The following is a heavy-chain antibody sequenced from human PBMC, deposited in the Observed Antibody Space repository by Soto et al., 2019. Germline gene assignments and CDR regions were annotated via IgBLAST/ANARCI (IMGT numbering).Heavy chain of an antibody. J-gene: IGHJ5*02. CDR3: ARGPQGTITMVRGVIITRGEFDP. Sequence: PSETLSLTCAVYGGSFSGYYWTWIRQPPGTGLEWIGEINHSGSTNYNPSLKSRVTISVDTSKNQFSLKLSSVTAADTAVYYCARGPQGTITMVRGVIITRGEFDPWGQGTLVTVSS. CDR1: GGSFSGYY. V-gene: IGHV4-34*01. CDR2: INHSGST. D-gene: IGHD3-10*01.